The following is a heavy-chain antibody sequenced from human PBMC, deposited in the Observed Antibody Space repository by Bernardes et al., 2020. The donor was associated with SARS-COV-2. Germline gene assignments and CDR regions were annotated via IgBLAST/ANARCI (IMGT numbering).Heavy chain of an antibody. CDR3: ARHRISSSSYSPFDY. V-gene: IGHV5-51*01. Sequence: GESLKISCKGSGYRFTTYWIGWVRRMPGKGLEWMGIIYPDNSVTRYSPAFQGQVTISADKSISTAYLQWSSLKASDTGMYYCARHRISSSSYSPFDYWGQGSLVTVSS. D-gene: IGHD3-22*01. J-gene: IGHJ4*02. CDR2: IYPDNSVT. CDR1: GYRFTTYW.